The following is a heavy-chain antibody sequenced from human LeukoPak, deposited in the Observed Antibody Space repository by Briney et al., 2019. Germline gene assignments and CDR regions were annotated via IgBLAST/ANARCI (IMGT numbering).Heavy chain of an antibody. Sequence: GASVKVSCKASGGTFSSYAISWVRQAPGQGLEWMGGIIPIFGTANYAQKFQGRVTMTTDTSTSTAYMELRSLRSDDTAVYYCARGTGVGAMADYWGQGTLVTVSS. CDR1: GGTFSSYA. J-gene: IGHJ4*02. CDR3: ARGTGVGAMADY. CDR2: IIPIFGTA. V-gene: IGHV1-69*05. D-gene: IGHD1-26*01.